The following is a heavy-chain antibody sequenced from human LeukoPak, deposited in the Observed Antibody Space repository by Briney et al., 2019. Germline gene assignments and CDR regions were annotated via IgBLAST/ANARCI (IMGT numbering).Heavy chain of an antibody. CDR1: GFTVSSNY. V-gene: IGHV3-53*01. J-gene: IGHJ4*02. D-gene: IGHD6-19*01. Sequence: PGGSLRLSCAASGFTVSSNYMSWVRQAPGKGLEWVSVIYSGGSTYYVDSVKGRFTISRDNSKNTLYLQMNSLRAEDTAVYYCAKVLVYSSGWYLFDYWGQGTLVTVSS. CDR3: AKVLVYSSGWYLFDY. CDR2: IYSGGST.